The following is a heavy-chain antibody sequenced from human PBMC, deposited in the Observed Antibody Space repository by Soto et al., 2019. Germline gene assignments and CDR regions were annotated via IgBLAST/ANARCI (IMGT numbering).Heavy chain of an antibody. J-gene: IGHJ6*02. Sequence: EVQLLESGGGLVQPGGSLRLSCAASGFTFSSYAMSWVRQAPGKGLEWVSAISGSGGSTYYADSVKGRFTISRDNSKNTLCLQMNSLRAEDTAVYYCAKGGIAARQTSGYDLDGYYYYYGMDVWVQGTTVTVSS. V-gene: IGHV3-23*01. CDR1: GFTFSSYA. CDR2: ISGSGGST. D-gene: IGHD5-12*01. CDR3: AKGGIAARQTSGYDLDGYYYYYGMDV.